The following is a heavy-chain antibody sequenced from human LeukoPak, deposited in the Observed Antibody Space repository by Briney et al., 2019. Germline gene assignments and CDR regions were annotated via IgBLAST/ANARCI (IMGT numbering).Heavy chain of an antibody. V-gene: IGHV3-21*01. CDR3: ARELYSSSWYGDAFDI. CDR2: ISSSSSYI. Sequence: PGGSLRLSCAASGFPFSSYSMNWVRQAPGKGLEWVSSISSSSSYIYYADSVKGRFTISRDNAKSSLYLQMNSLRAEDTAVYYCARELYSSSWYGDAFDIWGQGTMVTVSS. J-gene: IGHJ3*02. D-gene: IGHD6-13*01. CDR1: GFPFSSYS.